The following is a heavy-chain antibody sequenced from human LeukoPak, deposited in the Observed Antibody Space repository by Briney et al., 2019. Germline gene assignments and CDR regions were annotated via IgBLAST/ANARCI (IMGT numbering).Heavy chain of an antibody. J-gene: IGHJ5*02. CDR2: IWYDGSNK. V-gene: IGHV3-33*06. CDR3: AKDLEPGTTACWFDP. CDR1: GSTFSSYG. D-gene: IGHD1-7*01. Sequence: GGSLRLSCAASGSTFSSYGMHWVRQAPGKGLEWVAVIWYDGSNKYYADSVKGRFTISRDNSKNTLYLQMNSLRAEDTAVYYCAKDLEPGTTACWFDPWGQGTLVTVSS.